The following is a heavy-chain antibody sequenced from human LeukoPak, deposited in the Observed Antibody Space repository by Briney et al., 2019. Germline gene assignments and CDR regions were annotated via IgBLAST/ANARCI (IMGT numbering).Heavy chain of an antibody. CDR1: GFTFTSSA. D-gene: IGHD3-22*01. V-gene: IGHV1-58*01. J-gene: IGHJ4*02. CDR2: IVVVSGNT. Sequence: SVPVSCKASGFTFTSSAVQWVRQARGQRLEWIGWIVVVSGNTNYAQKFQERVTITRDMSTSTAYMELSSLRSEDTAVYYCAASPDYYDSSGYSYYFDYWGQGTLVTVSS. CDR3: AASPDYYDSSGYSYYFDY.